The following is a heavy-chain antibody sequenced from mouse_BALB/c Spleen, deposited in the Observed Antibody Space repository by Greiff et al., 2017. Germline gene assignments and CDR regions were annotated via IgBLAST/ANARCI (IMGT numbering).Heavy chain of an antibody. V-gene: IGHV1-54*01. CDR3: ARSRYGYAMDY. J-gene: IGHJ4*01. Sequence: VQLQQSGAELVRPGTSVKVSCEASGYAFTNYLIEWVKQRPGQGLEWIGVINPGSGGTNYNEKFKGKATLTADKSSSTAYMQLSSLTSDDSAVYFYARSRYGYAMDYWGQGTSVTVSS. D-gene: IGHD2-14*01. CDR1: GYAFTNYL. CDR2: INPGSGGT.